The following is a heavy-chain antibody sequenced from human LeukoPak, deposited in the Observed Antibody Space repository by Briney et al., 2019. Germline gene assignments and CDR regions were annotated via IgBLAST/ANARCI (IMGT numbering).Heavy chain of an antibody. V-gene: IGHV1-69*04. J-gene: IGHJ4*02. Sequence: GASVKVSCKASGGTFSSYAISWGRQAPGQGLEWMGRIIPILGIATYPQKFQGRVTITADKSTSTAYMELSSLRSEDTAVYYCATYYYDSSGYKALDYWGQGTLVTVSS. CDR3: ATYYYDSSGYKALDY. CDR1: GGTFSSYA. D-gene: IGHD3-22*01. CDR2: IIPILGIA.